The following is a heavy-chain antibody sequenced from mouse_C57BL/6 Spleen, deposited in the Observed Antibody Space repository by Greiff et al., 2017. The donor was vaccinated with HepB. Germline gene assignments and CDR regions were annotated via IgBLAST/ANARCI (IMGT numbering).Heavy chain of an antibody. J-gene: IGHJ4*01. CDR3: ARSKGYYGSSYDAMDY. Sequence: QVQLQQSGPELVKPGASVKISCKASGYTFTDYYINWVKQRPGQGLEWIGWIFPGSGSTYYNEKFKGKATLTVDKSSSTAYMLLSSLTSEDSAVCFCARSKGYYGSSYDAMDYWGQGTSVTVSS. V-gene: IGHV1-75*01. D-gene: IGHD1-1*01. CDR2: IFPGSGST. CDR1: GYTFTDYY.